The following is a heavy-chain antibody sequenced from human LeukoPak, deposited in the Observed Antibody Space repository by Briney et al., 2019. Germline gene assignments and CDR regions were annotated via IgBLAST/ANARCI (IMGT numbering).Heavy chain of an antibody. CDR2: ISGSGGST. CDR1: GFTFSSYA. CDR3: AKDLRLLWFGELSPDFDY. Sequence: GVLRLSFAASGFTFSSYAMSWVRQAPGKGLEWVSAISGSGGSTYYADSVKGRFTISRDNSKNTLYLQMNSLRAEDTAVYYCAKDLRLLWFGELSPDFDYWGQGTLVTVSS. D-gene: IGHD3-10*01. V-gene: IGHV3-23*01. J-gene: IGHJ4*02.